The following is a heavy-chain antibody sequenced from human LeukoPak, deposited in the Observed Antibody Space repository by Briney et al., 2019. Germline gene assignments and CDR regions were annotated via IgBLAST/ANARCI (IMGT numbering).Heavy chain of an antibody. CDR3: ARTLGWASSRYPFDG. V-gene: IGHV4-39*01. D-gene: IGHD3-16*02. CDR1: GGSISSSNYY. CDR2: MYYSGNT. J-gene: IGHJ4*02. Sequence: SETLSLTCTVSGGSISSSNYYWGWIRQPPGKGLEWIGSMYYSGNTDYNPSLKSRVTISVDTSKNQFSLKVDSVTAADTAVYYCARTLGWASSRYPFDGWGQGTLVTVSS.